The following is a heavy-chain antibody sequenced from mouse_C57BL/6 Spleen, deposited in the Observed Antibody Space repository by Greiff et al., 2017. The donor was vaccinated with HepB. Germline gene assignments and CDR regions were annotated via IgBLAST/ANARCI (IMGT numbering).Heavy chain of an antibody. CDR1: GFTFSDYG. Sequence: EVMLVESGGGLVQPGGSLKLSCAASGFTFSDYGMAWVRQAPRKGPEWVAFISNLVYSIYYADTVTGRFTISRENAKNTLYLEMSSLRSEDTAMYYCARHSGYLDYWGQGTTLTVSS. CDR2: ISNLVYSI. J-gene: IGHJ2*01. V-gene: IGHV5-15*04. CDR3: ARHSGYLDY.